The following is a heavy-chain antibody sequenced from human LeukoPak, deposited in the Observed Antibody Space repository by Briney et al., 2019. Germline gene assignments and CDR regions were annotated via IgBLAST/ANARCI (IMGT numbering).Heavy chain of an antibody. D-gene: IGHD4-23*01. J-gene: IGHJ3*02. CDR2: IRYDGSNK. CDR3: AKRGFGGNSNDAFDI. V-gene: IGHV3-30*02. Sequence: PGGSLRLSCAASGFTFSSYGMHWVRQAPGKGLEWVAFIRYDGSNKYYAESVKGRFTISRDNSKNTLYLQMNSLRAEDTAVYYCAKRGFGGNSNDAFDIWGQGTMVTVSS. CDR1: GFTFSSYG.